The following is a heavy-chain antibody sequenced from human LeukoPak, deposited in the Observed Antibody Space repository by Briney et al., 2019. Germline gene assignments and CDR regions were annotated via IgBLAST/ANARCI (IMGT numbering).Heavy chain of an antibody. Sequence: GGSLRLSCAASGFTFSDYHMSWIRQAPGKGLEWVSYISATNTDIHYTDSVKGRFTIFRDKAKNSLYLQMNSLSAEDTAVYYCARDRCSGGGCYFYYMDVWGKGTTVAISS. CDR2: ISATNTDI. CDR3: ARDRCSGGGCYFYYMDV. CDR1: GFTFSDYH. J-gene: IGHJ6*03. D-gene: IGHD2-15*01. V-gene: IGHV3-11*01.